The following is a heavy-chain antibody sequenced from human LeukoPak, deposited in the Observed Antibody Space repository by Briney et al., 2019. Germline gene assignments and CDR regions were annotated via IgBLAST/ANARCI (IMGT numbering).Heavy chain of an antibody. CDR3: ARHPDEYYDFWSGFFDP. CDR2: IYYSGST. J-gene: IGHJ5*02. Sequence: PSETLSLTCTVSGGSISSGGYYWSWIRQHPGKGLEWIGYIYYSGSTYYNPSLKSRVTISVDTSKNQFSLKLSSVTAADTAVYFCARHPDEYYDFWSGFFDPWGQGTLVTVSS. D-gene: IGHD3-3*01. CDR1: GGSISSGGYY. V-gene: IGHV4-31*03.